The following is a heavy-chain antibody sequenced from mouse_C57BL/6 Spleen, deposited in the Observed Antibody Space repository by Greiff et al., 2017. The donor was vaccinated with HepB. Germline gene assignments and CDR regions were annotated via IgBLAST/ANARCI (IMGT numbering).Heavy chain of an antibody. Sequence: EVQLVDSGGGLVKPGGSLKLSCAASGFTFSSYTMSWVRQTPEKRLEWVATISGGGGNTYYPDSVKGRFTISRDNAKNTLYLQVSSLRAEDTALYYCARRDGSYRRGYFDVWGTGTTVSVSA. CDR1: GFTFSSYT. CDR3: ARRDGSYRRGYFDV. D-gene: IGHD1-1*02. CDR2: ISGGGGNT. J-gene: IGHJ1*03. V-gene: IGHV5-9*01.